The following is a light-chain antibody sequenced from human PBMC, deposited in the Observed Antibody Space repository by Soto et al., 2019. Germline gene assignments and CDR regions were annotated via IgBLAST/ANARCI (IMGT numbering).Light chain of an antibody. CDR1: QSVSSHY. CDR2: GAS. CDR3: QQYGRSPFT. Sequence: EIVMTQSPGTLSLSPGETATLSCRASQSVSSHYVAWFHQKPGQAPRLLIYGASSRDTGVPDRFSASGSGTDFTLTISRLEPEDFAVYYCQQYGRSPFTFGPGTKVDIK. V-gene: IGKV3-20*01. J-gene: IGKJ3*01.